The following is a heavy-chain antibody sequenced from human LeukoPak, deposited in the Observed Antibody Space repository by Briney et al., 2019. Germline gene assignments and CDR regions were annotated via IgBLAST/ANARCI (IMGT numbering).Heavy chain of an antibody. V-gene: IGHV4-34*01. CDR1: GFTFSSYA. J-gene: IGHJ4*02. D-gene: IGHD3-9*01. Sequence: PGGSLRLSCAASGFTFSSYAMSWVRQPPGKGLEWIGEINHSGSTNYNPSLKSRVTISVDTSKNQFSLKLSSVTAADTAVYYCARGVGHDILTGYYNYLDYWGQGTLVTVSS. CDR3: ARGVGHDILTGYYNYLDY. CDR2: INHSGST.